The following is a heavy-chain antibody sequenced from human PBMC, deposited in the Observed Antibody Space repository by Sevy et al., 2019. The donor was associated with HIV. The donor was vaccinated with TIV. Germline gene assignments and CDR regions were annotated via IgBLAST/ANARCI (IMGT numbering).Heavy chain of an antibody. CDR2: ISGSSFYI. CDR3: ARATGTEALDAFDI. J-gene: IGHJ3*02. V-gene: IGHV3-21*01. Sequence: GGSLRLSCAASGFTFSDYSVNWVRQAPGKGLEWVSSISGSSFYIYYADSVKGRFTISSDNAKNSLYLQMISLRADDTAVYYCARATGTEALDAFDIWGQGTLVTVSS. D-gene: IGHD1-1*01. CDR1: GFTFSDYS.